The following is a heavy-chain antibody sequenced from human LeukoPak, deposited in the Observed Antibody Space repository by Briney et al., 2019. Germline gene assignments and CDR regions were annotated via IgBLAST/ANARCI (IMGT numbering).Heavy chain of an antibody. J-gene: IGHJ6*02. Sequence: PGGSLRLSCVASGFTFSGSTMHWVRQASGKGLEWVGRIRSKANNYATAYATSVKGRFTLSRDDSKNTAYLQMNSLKTEDTAVYYCIRGAASGSYYGFDVWAKGPRSPSP. CDR3: IRGAASGSYYGFDV. V-gene: IGHV3-73*01. D-gene: IGHD1-26*01. CDR2: IRSKANNYAT. CDR1: GFTFSGST.